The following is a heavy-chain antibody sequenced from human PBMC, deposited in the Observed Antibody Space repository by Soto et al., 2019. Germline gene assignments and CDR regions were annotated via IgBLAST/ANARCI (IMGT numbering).Heavy chain of an antibody. CDR1: GGTFSSYA. J-gene: IGHJ4*02. CDR3: ARDLGGSSWYFDY. V-gene: IGHV1-69*01. CDR2: IIPIFDTA. Sequence: QVQLVQSGAEVKKPGSSVKVSCKASGGTFSSYAISWVRQAPGQGLEWVGGIIPIFDTANYAQKFQGRVTITAHESTSTAYMELSSVRSEDTAVYYCARDLGGSSWYFDYWGQGTLVTVSS. D-gene: IGHD6-13*01.